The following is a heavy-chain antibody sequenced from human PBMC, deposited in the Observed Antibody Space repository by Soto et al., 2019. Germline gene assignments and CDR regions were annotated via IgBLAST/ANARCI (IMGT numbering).Heavy chain of an antibody. D-gene: IGHD3-10*01. CDR3: ARGLKSKVRGVIIPAANMDV. CDR1: GYTFTSYD. J-gene: IGHJ6*03. Sequence: QVQLVQSGAEVKKPGASVKVSCKASGYTFTSYDINWVRQATGQGLEWMGWMNPNSGNTGYAQKFQGRVTMTRTTSISTAYMELSSLRSEDTAVYYCARGLKSKVRGVIIPAANMDVWGKGTTVTVSS. CDR2: MNPNSGNT. V-gene: IGHV1-8*01.